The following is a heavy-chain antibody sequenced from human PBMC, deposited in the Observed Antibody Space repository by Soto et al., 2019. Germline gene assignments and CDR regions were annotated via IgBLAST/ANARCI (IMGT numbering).Heavy chain of an antibody. D-gene: IGHD2-8*01. CDR3: ARMELGYCTSGGCPPYWYFDL. J-gene: IGHJ2*01. CDR2: INPNTGAT. Sequence: QVQLVQSGAEVMKPGASVKVSCKASGYTFIAYFIHWVRQAPGQGLEWMGWINPNTGATNYAQKFQDSVTMTRGTSISTAYMELSRLRSDDTAVYYCARMELGYCTSGGCPPYWYFDLWGRGTLITVSS. CDR1: GYTFIAYF. V-gene: IGHV1-2*04.